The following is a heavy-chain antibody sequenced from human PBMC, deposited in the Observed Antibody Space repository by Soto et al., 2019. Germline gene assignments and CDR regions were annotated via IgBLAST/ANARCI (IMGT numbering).Heavy chain of an antibody. CDR1: GFTFSNFW. D-gene: IGHD3-16*01. Sequence: GGSLRLSCAASGFTFSNFWMTWVRQAPGKGLEWVASTKPDGSDKYYVDSVKGRFTISRDNAKNSLYLQMDSLRAEETAVYYCARDLWQNDYWGQGTLVTVSS. CDR2: TKPDGSDK. J-gene: IGHJ4*02. CDR3: ARDLWQNDY. V-gene: IGHV3-7*01.